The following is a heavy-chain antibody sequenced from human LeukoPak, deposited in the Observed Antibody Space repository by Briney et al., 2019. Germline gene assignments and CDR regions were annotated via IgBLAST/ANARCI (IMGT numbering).Heavy chain of an antibody. CDR1: GFTFSDYY. Sequence: GGSLRLSCAASGFTFSDYYMSWIRQAPGKGLEWVSYISSSGSTIYYADSVKGRFTISRDNAKNSLYLQMNSLRAEDTAVYYCARDQYCSSTSCPFDYWGQGTLVTVSS. V-gene: IGHV3-11*01. D-gene: IGHD2-2*01. J-gene: IGHJ4*02. CDR2: ISSSGSTI. CDR3: ARDQYCSSTSCPFDY.